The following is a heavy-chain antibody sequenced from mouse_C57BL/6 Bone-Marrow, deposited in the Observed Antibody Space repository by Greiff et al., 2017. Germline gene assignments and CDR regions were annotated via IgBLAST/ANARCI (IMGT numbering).Heavy chain of an antibody. V-gene: IGHV14-3*01. Sequence: EVKLVESVAELVRPGASVKLSCTASGFNIKNTYMHWVKQRPEQGLEWIGRIDPANGNTKYAPKFQGKATIAADTSSNAAYLQLSSLTSEDTAIYCCASRWAMDYWGQGTSVTVSS. D-gene: IGHD1-1*02. CDR3: ASRWAMDY. CDR2: IDPANGNT. CDR1: GFNIKNTY. J-gene: IGHJ4*01.